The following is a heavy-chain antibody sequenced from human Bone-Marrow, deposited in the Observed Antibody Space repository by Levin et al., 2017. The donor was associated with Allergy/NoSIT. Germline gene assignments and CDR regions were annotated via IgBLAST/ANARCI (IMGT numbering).Heavy chain of an antibody. Sequence: WASVKVSCKASGGTFSNFAFNWVRQAPGQGLEWMGGIIPMFATVTYAQKFQGTVTISADESTSTVYMEVSSLRYEDTAVYYCARGITIFGAAGTWYFDLWGRGSLVTVSS. D-gene: IGHD3-3*01. J-gene: IGHJ2*01. CDR2: IIPMFATV. CDR1: GGTFSNFA. CDR3: ARGITIFGAAGTWYFDL. V-gene: IGHV1-69*13.